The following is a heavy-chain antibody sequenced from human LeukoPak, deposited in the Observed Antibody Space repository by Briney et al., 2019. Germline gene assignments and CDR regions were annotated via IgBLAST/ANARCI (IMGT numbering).Heavy chain of an antibody. J-gene: IGHJ4*02. CDR1: GYTYTGYY. D-gene: IGHD3-9*01. CDR3: ARVPASDILTGSFDY. CDR2: INPNSGGT. V-gene: IGHV1-2*04. Sequence: ASVKVSCKASGYTYTGYYMHWVRQAPGQGLEWMGWINPNSGGTNYAQKFQGWVTMTRDTSISTAYMELSRLRSDDTAVYYCARVPASDILTGSFDYWGQGTLVTVSS.